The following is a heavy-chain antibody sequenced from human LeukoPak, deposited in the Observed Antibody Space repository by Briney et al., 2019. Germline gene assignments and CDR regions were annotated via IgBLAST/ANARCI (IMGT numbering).Heavy chain of an antibody. CDR1: GFTVSNYA. D-gene: IGHD2-15*01. CDR2: VCGSGDST. J-gene: IGHJ4*02. V-gene: IGHV3-23*01. CDR3: AKAKHEICHSPFDY. Sequence: PGGSLRLSCVASGFTVSNYAMTWVRQAPGKGLEWVSSVCGSGDSTYYADSVKGRFTISRDNSKNTLYLQMSSLRAEDTAIYYCAKAKHEICHSPFDYWGQGSLVTVSS.